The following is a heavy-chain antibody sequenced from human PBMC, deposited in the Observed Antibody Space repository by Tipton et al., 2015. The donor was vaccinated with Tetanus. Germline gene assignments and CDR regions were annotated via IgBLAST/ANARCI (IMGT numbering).Heavy chain of an antibody. CDR1: GFTVSTNY. J-gene: IGHJ4*02. D-gene: IGHD6-13*01. CDR3: VKNSRSRWHEYLEL. Sequence: SLRLSCAVSGFTVSTNYLSWIRQAPGQGLEWVSVVYSVGTTFYADSVKGRFTISRDNAKNTLHLQMDSLRGEDTAIYYCVKNSRSRWHEYLELWGRGTLVTVSS. CDR2: VYSVGTT. V-gene: IGHV3-66*01.